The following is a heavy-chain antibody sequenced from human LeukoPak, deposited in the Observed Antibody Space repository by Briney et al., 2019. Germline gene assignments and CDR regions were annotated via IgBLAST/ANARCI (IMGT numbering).Heavy chain of an antibody. CDR2: IRYDGSNK. CDR1: GFTFSSYG. D-gene: IGHD2-2*02. Sequence: PGGSLRLSCAASGFTFSSYGMHRVRQAPGKGLEWVAFIRYDGSNKYYADSVKGRFTISRDNSKNTLYLQMNSLRAEDTAVYYCAKDSVVPAAIGGYYYYYMDVWGKGTTVTVSS. V-gene: IGHV3-30*02. CDR3: AKDSVVPAAIGGYYYYYMDV. J-gene: IGHJ6*03.